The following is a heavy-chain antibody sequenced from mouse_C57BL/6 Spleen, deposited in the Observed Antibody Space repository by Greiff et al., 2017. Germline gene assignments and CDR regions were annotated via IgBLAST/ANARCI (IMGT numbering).Heavy chain of an antibody. CDR2: IDPEDGET. CDR3: ASPSYYCGSSLDY. J-gene: IGHJ2*01. V-gene: IGHV14-2*01. CDR1: GFNITDYY. D-gene: IGHD1-1*01. Sequence: VQLQQSGAELVKPGASVKLSCTASGFNITDYYMHWVKQRTEQGLEWIGRIDPEDGETKYAPKFQGKATITADTSSNTAYLQLSSLTSEDTAVYYCASPSYYCGSSLDYWGQGTTLTVSS.